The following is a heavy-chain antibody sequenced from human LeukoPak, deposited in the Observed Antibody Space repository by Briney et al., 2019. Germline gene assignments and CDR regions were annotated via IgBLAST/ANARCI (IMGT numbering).Heavy chain of an antibody. CDR2: IYYSGST. CDR3: ARLKDSSSPHY. CDR1: GGSISSSSYY. Sequence: SETLSLTCTVSGGSISSSSYYWGWIRQPPGKGLEWIGSIYYSGSTYYNPSLKSRVTISVDTSKNQFSLKLSSVTAADTAVYYCARLKDSSSPHYWGQGTLVTVSS. J-gene: IGHJ4*02. V-gene: IGHV4-39*01. D-gene: IGHD6-6*01.